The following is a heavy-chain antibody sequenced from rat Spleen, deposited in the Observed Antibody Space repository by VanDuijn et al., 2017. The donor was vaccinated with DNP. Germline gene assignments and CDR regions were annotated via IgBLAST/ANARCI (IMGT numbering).Heavy chain of an antibody. D-gene: IGHD4-1*01. Sequence: EVQLVESGGGLVQPGRSLKLSCAASGFTFSDYYMAWVRQAPKKGLEWVASISPSGSSTYFRDSVKGRFTISRDNARRTLFLQMDSLRSEDTATYYCCTGYPLVYWGQGTLVTVSS. V-gene: IGHV5-25*01. J-gene: IGHJ3*01. CDR1: GFTFSDYY. CDR2: ISPSGSST. CDR3: CTGYPLVY.